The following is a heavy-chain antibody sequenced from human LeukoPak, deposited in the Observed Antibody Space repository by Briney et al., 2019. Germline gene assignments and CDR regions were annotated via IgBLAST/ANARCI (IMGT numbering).Heavy chain of an antibody. J-gene: IGHJ5*02. CDR1: GNSISSGDNY. CDR2: IYTSGST. D-gene: IGHD2-21*01. CDR3: ARGIRGLYPGEYNWFDP. Sequence: SQTLSLTCTVSGNSISSGDNYWSWIRQPAGKGLEWIGRIYTSGSTNYNPSLKSRVTISGDTSKNQFSLKLSSVTAADTAVYYCARGIRGLYPGEYNWFDPWGQGTLVTVSS. V-gene: IGHV4-61*02.